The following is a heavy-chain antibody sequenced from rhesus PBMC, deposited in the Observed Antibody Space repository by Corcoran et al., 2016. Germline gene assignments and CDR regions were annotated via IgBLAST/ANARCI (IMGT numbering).Heavy chain of an antibody. CDR3: AREGGYSDY. J-gene: IGHJ4*01. CDR1: GYSNSSNY. Sequence: QVQLQESGTGLVQPSETLSLTCAVSGYSNSSNYWRWIRQPPGKGLEWIGYIYGSSGSTYYNPSRKSRVTISTDTSKNQFSLKLSAVTAADTAVYYCAREGGYSDYWGQGVLVTVSS. V-gene: IGHV4-147*01. D-gene: IGHD5-24*01. CDR2: IYGSSGST.